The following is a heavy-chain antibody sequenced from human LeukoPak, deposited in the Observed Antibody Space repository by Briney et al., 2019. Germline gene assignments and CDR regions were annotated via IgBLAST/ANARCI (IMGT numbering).Heavy chain of an antibody. CDR2: ISNSTRNI. V-gene: IGHV3-21*01. CDR3: VRVSLGNDYGSGSYDY. D-gene: IGHD3-10*01. J-gene: IGHJ4*02. CDR1: GFTFSNYN. Sequence: GGSLRLSCAASGFTFSNYNMNWVRQAPGKGLEWVSSISNSTRNINYVDSVKGRFTISRDNAKNSLYLQMNSLRAEDTAVYYCVRVSLGNDYGSGSYDYWGQGTLVTVSS.